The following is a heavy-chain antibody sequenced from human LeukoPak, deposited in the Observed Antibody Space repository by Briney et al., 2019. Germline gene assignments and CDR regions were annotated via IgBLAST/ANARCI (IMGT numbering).Heavy chain of an antibody. D-gene: IGHD3-22*01. CDR2: MSGGGDSD. CDR3: TKDASYARENDNSGFFID. CDR1: GFTFTSYA. J-gene: IGHJ4*02. V-gene: IGHV3-23*01. Sequence: GGSLRLSCAASGFTFTSYAMSWVRQTPGKGLEWVASMSGGGDSDYYADSVKGRFTVSRDKSKNTLYVQMNSLRADDTAVYYCTKDASYARENDNSGFFIDWGQGTLVTVPS.